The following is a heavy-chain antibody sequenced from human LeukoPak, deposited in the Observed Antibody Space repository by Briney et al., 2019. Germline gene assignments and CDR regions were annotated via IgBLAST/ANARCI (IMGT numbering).Heavy chain of an antibody. CDR2: ISTTGSTI. V-gene: IGHV3-48*02. D-gene: IGHD3-22*01. CDR1: GFIFSSYS. Sequence: GGSLRLSCAASGFIFSSYSMNWVRQAPGKGLEWVSYISTTGSTIYYADSVKGRFTISRDNAKNSLYLQMNSLRDEDAAVYYCARDRSSSGYYPFDYWGQGTLVTVSS. CDR3: ARDRSSSGYYPFDY. J-gene: IGHJ4*02.